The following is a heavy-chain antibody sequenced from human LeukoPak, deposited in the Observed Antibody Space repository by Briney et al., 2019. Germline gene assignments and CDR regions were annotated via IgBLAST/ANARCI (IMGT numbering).Heavy chain of an antibody. D-gene: IGHD3-16*01. CDR1: GYTFTSYY. CDR2: INPSGGST. V-gene: IGHV1-46*01. CDR3: ARDETNAMIRQYYFDY. J-gene: IGHJ4*02. Sequence: GASVKASCKASGYTFTSYYMHWVRQAPGQGLEWMGIINPSGGSTSYAQKFQGRVTMTRDTSTSTVYMELSSLRSEDTAVYYCARDETNAMIRQYYFDYWGQGTLVTVSS.